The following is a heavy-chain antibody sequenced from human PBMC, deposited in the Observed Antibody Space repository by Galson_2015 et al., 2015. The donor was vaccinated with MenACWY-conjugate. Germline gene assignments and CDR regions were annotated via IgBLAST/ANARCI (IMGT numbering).Heavy chain of an antibody. Sequence: SLRLSCAASGFTVSDHYMDWVRQAPGKGLEWVGRTRNKGGGTYTTDYAASVKGRFTMSSDDSKRSLYLQMNSLKTEDTAMYYWVRVGPYGYDSFDYWGQGTLVTVSS. CDR3: VRVGPYGYDSFDY. V-gene: IGHV3-72*01. J-gene: IGHJ4*02. D-gene: IGHD5-12*01. CDR2: TRNKGGGTYTT. CDR1: GFTVSDHY.